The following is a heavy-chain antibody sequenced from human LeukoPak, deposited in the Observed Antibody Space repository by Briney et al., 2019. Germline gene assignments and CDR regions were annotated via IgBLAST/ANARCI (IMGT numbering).Heavy chain of an antibody. V-gene: IGHV1-18*01. CDR1: GGTFSSYG. Sequence: ASVKASCKASGGTFSSYGISWVRQAPGQGLEWMGWISAYNGNTNYAQKLQGRVTMTTDTSTSTAYMELRSLRSDDTAVYYCARDPRYSGSQDAFDIWGQGTMVTVSS. D-gene: IGHD1-26*01. J-gene: IGHJ3*02. CDR2: ISAYNGNT. CDR3: ARDPRYSGSQDAFDI.